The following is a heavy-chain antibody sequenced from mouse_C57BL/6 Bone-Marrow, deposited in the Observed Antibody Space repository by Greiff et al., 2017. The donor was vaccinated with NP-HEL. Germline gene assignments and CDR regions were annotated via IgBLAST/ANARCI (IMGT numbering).Heavy chain of an antibody. D-gene: IGHD1-1*01. CDR3: ARERDYYGAMDY. CDR2: IDPSDSYT. V-gene: IGHV1-69*01. CDR1: GYTFTSYW. J-gene: IGHJ4*01. Sequence: QVQLQQSGAELVMPWASVKLSCTASGYTFTSYWMHWVTQRPGQGLEWIGEIDPSDSYTNYNQKFNGKSTLTVDKSSSTAYMQLSSLTSEDSAVYYCARERDYYGAMDYWGQGTSVTVSS.